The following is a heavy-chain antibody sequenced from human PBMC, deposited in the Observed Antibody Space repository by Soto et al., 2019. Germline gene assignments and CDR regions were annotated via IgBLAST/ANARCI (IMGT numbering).Heavy chain of an antibody. CDR2: LYSSGNT. Sequence: TCTLSADSITSCGWNCSRQPAGKGLEWNGRLYSSGNTDYNPSLKSRLTMSADTSRRQFSLRLSSVTPPDTAVYYCAIGPSRSGQYLIDSWRQGILVTVSS. V-gene: IGHV4-4*07. J-gene: IGHJ4*02. CDR3: AIGPSRSGQYLIDS. CDR1: ADSITSCG. D-gene: IGHD6-19*01.